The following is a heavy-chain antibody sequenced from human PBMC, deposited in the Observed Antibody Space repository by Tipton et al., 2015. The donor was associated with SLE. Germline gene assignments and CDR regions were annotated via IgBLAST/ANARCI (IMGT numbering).Heavy chain of an antibody. CDR3: ARESDCSSTTCYVSYFDS. CDR2: ISRGGETK. Sequence: SLRLSCTASGLTFSSFEIFEMSWVRQAPGKGLEWISYISRGGETKYYADSVKGRFTISRDNSRSTLYLQLDSLATEDTGVFYCARESDCSSTTCYVSYFDSWGQGTLVTVSS. D-gene: IGHD2-2*01. J-gene: IGHJ4*02. V-gene: IGHV3-48*03. CDR1: GLTFSSFE.